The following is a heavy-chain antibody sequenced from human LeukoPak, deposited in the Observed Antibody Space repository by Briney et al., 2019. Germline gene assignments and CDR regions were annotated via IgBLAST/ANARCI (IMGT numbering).Heavy chain of an antibody. J-gene: IGHJ4*02. D-gene: IGHD3-3*01. V-gene: IGHV3-53*01. CDR2: IYSGGST. CDR1: GFTVSSNY. CDR3: AKDNDLWSGSFDY. Sequence: GGSLRLSCAASGFTVSSNYMSWVRQAPGKGLEWVSVIYSGGSTYYADSVKGRFTISRDNSKNTLYLQMNSLRAEDTAVYYCAKDNDLWSGSFDYWGQGTLVTVSS.